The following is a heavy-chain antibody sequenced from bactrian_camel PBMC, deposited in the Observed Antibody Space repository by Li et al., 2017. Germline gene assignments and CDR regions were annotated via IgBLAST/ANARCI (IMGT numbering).Heavy chain of an antibody. CDR2: ITSAGGGT. J-gene: IGHJ4*01. CDR3: ATGNGGHSYPTSYKH. CDR1: GFTMSPYV. D-gene: IGHD3*01. Sequence: VQLVESGGGLVQPGGSLRLSCVASGFTMSPYVMGWVRQAPGKGLEWVSAITSAGGGTYYADSVKGRFTISRDDAKYTLTLQMNNLETEDAGVYYCATGNGGHSYPTSYKHWGQGTQVTVS. V-gene: IGHV3S40*01.